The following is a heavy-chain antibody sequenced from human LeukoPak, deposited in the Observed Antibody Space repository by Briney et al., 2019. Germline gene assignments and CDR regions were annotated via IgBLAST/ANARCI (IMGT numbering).Heavy chain of an antibody. CDR2: ISGSGGST. CDR3: ARVGYDFWSGSKDYYYMDV. J-gene: IGHJ6*03. Sequence: GGSLRLSCAASGFTFSSYAMSWVRQAPGKGLEWVSAISGSGGSTYYADSVKGRFTISRDNSKNTLYLQMNSLRAEDTAVYYCARVGYDFWSGSKDYYYMDVWGKGTTVTVSS. V-gene: IGHV3-23*01. D-gene: IGHD3-3*01. CDR1: GFTFSSYA.